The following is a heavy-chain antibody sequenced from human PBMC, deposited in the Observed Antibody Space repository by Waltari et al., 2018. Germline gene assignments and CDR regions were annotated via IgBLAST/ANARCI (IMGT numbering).Heavy chain of an antibody. Sequence: QVQLPASVPGLVKPSETLSLTCTVSDGSLSSHYWSCIRQPPGKGLEWIGYIYYSGSTYYNPSLKSRVTISVDTSKNQFSLKLSSVTAADTAVYYCARDLDSSGYSGAFDIWGQGTMVTVSS. CDR3: ARDLDSSGYSGAFDI. V-gene: IGHV4-59*11. CDR1: DGSLSSHY. J-gene: IGHJ3*02. CDR2: IYYSGST. D-gene: IGHD3-22*01.